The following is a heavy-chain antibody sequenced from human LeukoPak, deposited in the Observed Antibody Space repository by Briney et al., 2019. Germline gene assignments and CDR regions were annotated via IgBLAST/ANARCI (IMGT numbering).Heavy chain of an antibody. CDR3: ARGSVITFGGVTQTGGNWFDP. J-gene: IGHJ5*02. D-gene: IGHD3-16*01. Sequence: PSETLSLTCTVFGGSISSYYWSWIRQPAGKGLEWIGRIYSGGNTNYNPSLKSRVTMSVDTSKNQFSLKLSSVTAADTAVYYCARGSVITFGGVTQTGGNWFDPWGQGTLVTVSS. CDR1: GGSISSYY. CDR2: IYSGGNT. V-gene: IGHV4-4*07.